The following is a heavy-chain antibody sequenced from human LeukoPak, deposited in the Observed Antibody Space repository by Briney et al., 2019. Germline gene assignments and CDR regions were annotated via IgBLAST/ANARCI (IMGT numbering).Heavy chain of an antibody. J-gene: IGHJ5*02. V-gene: IGHV3-30*02. CDR1: GFTFRSYG. CDR2: IRFDGSDK. CDR3: AKDPAARNGNWFDP. Sequence: GGSLRLSCAASGFTFRSYGMHWARQAPGKGLEWVAFIRFDGSDKYYVDSVKGRFTISRDNSKNTLNLQMNSLRAEDTAVYYCAKDPAARNGNWFDPWGQGTLVTVSS. D-gene: IGHD2-8*01.